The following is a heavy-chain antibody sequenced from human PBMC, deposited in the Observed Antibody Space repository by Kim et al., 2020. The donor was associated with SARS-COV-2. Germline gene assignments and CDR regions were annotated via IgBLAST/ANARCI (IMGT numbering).Heavy chain of an antibody. V-gene: IGHV1-2*06. CDR3: ARDGHTYDMDV. J-gene: IGHJ6*03. CDR1: GYTFTAYY. D-gene: IGHD2-21*01. Sequence: ASVKVSCKASGYTFTAYYIHWVRQAPGQGLEWMGRLTPSDGYTNYAQSLQGRVTMTRDTSISTAYLESSSLRSDDTAKYFFARDGHTYDMDVWGQGTTVT. CDR2: LTPSDGYT.